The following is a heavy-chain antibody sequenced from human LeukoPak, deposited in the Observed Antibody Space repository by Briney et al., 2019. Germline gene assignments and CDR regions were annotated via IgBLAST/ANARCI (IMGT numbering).Heavy chain of an antibody. CDR2: ISSSTITM. J-gene: IGHJ4*02. Sequence: GGSLRLSCAASGFTFNTFSMNWVRQAPGKGLEWVSYISSSTITMFYADSVKGRFTVSGDNAKNTLYLQMNSLRAEDTAVYYCAREEGRHCSGASCYSDYFDYWGQGTLVTVSS. CDR3: AREEGRHCSGASCYSDYFDY. V-gene: IGHV3-48*01. CDR1: GFTFNTFS. D-gene: IGHD2-15*01.